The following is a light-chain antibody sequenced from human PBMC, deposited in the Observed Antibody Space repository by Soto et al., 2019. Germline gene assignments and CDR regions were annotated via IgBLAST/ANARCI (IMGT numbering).Light chain of an antibody. CDR3: SSYTSGSTRV. CDR2: DVS. V-gene: IGLV2-14*01. Sequence: QSALTQPASVSGSPGQSITLSCTGTSSDVGYYNYVSWYQQHPGKAPKLMIYDVSNRPSGVSNRFSGSKSGNTASLTISGLQAEDEADYYCSSYTSGSTRVFGGGTKVTVL. CDR1: SSDVGYYNY. J-gene: IGLJ2*01.